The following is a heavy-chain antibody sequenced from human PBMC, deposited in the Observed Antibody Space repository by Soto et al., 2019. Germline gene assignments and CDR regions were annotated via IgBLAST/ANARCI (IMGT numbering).Heavy chain of an antibody. CDR1: GGTFSSYA. CDR3: ARWGVSGYSYGYLGVPIAGMDV. CDR2: IIPIFGTA. J-gene: IGHJ6*02. V-gene: IGHV1-69*13. Sequence: GASVKVSCKASGGTFSSYAISWVRQAPGQGLEWMGGIIPIFGTANYAQKFQGRVTITADESTSTAYMELSSLRSEDTAVYYCARWGVSGYSYGYLGVPIAGMDVWGQGTTVTVSS. D-gene: IGHD5-18*01.